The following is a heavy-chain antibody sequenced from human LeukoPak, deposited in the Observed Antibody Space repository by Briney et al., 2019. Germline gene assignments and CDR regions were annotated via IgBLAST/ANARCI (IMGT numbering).Heavy chain of an antibody. CDR3: ARGKSGYNYGLDH. D-gene: IGHD5-24*01. CDR2: LIPVFGTT. Sequence: SVKVSCKASGGTFSSHDISWVRQAPGQGLEWVGGLIPVFGTTNYAEKFQGRVTITTDESTRTSYMELRSLKSDDTAVYYCARGKSGYNYGLDHWGQGILVILSS. CDR1: GGTFSSHD. J-gene: IGHJ4*02. V-gene: IGHV1-69*05.